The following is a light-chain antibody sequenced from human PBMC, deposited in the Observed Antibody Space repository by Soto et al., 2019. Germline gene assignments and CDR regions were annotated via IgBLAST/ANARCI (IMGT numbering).Light chain of an antibody. CDR3: CSYAGSRIFI. Sequence: QSVLTQPASVSGSPGQSITISCTGTSSDMGNYNLVSWYRQHPGKAPKVIIYEGSNRPSGVSNRFSGSKSGNTASLTISGLQDEDEADYHCCSYAGSRIFIFGGGTKLTVL. CDR1: SSDMGNYNL. CDR2: EGS. V-gene: IGLV2-23*03. J-gene: IGLJ2*01.